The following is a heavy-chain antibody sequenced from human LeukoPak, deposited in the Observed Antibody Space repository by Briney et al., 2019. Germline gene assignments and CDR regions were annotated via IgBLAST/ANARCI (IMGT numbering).Heavy chain of an antibody. CDR3: ARDLPPASSGYYFDAFDI. V-gene: IGHV4-4*07. CDR1: GGSISSYY. D-gene: IGHD3-22*01. CDR2: MYTSGST. J-gene: IGHJ3*02. Sequence: SETLSLTCTVSGGSISSYYWSWIRQPAGKGLEWIGRMYTSGSTNYNPSLKSRVSMSVDTSKNQFSLKLSSVPAADTAVYYCARDLPPASSGYYFDAFDIWGQGTMVTVSS.